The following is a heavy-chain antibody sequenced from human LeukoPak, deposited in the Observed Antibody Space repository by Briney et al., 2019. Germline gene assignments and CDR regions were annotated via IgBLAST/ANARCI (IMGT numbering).Heavy chain of an antibody. Sequence: PGGSLRLSCAASGFTFRSYGMHWVRQPPGKGLEWVAVIWYDGSNKYYADSVKGRFTISRDNSKNTLCLQMSSLRAEDTAVYYCARDANWGFDAFDIWGQGTMVTVSS. V-gene: IGHV3-33*01. D-gene: IGHD7-27*01. J-gene: IGHJ3*02. CDR1: GFTFRSYG. CDR2: IWYDGSNK. CDR3: ARDANWGFDAFDI.